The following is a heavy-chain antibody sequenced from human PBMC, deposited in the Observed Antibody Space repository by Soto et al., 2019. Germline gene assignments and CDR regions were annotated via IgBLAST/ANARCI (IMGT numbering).Heavy chain of an antibody. D-gene: IGHD1-1*01. Sequence: LRLSCAASGFTFSSYGMHWVRQAPGKGLEWVAVISYDGSNKYYADSVKGRFTISRDNSKNTLYLQMNSLRAEDTAVYYCAKDLSSGTFIYYFDYWGQGTLVTVSS. CDR1: GFTFSSYG. J-gene: IGHJ4*02. V-gene: IGHV3-30*18. CDR2: ISYDGSNK. CDR3: AKDLSSGTFIYYFDY.